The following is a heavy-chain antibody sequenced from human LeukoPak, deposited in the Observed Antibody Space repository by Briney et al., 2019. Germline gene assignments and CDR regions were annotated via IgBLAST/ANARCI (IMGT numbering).Heavy chain of an antibody. CDR2: IYYSGST. J-gene: IGHJ3*02. V-gene: IGHV4-59*08. D-gene: IGHD2-2*01. CDR3: ARQSAGAKYQLLFVFDI. CDR1: GGSVSGYY. Sequence: SETLSLTCTVSGGSVSGYYWSWIRQPPGKGLEWIGYIYYSGSTNYNPSLKSRVTMSVDTSKNQFSLMLSSVAAADTAVYYCARQSAGAKYQLLFVFDIWAKGQRSPSLQ.